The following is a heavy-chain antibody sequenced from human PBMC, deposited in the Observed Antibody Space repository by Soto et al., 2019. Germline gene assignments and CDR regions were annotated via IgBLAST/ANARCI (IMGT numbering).Heavy chain of an antibody. CDR3: ASHGLRAARRDYYCYGMDV. V-gene: IGHV1-69*12. CDR1: GGTFSSYA. Sequence: QVQLVQSGAEVKKPGSSVKVSCKASGGTFSSYAISWVRQAPGQGLEWMGGIIPIFGTANYAQKFQGRVTITADESTITAYMELSSLRSEDTAVYYCASHGLRAARRDYYCYGMDVWGQGTTGTVSS. CDR2: IIPIFGTA. J-gene: IGHJ6*02. D-gene: IGHD6-6*01.